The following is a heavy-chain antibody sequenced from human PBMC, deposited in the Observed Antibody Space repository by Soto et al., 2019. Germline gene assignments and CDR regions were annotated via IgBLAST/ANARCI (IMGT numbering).Heavy chain of an antibody. Sequence: GGSLRLSCAASGFTFSSYSMNWVRQAPGKGLEWVSYISSSSSTIYYADSVKGRFTISRDNAKNSLYLQMNSLRDEDTAVYYCARVLLPRRIYAYVWDVYGMDVWGQGTTVTVSS. D-gene: IGHD3-16*01. J-gene: IGHJ6*02. V-gene: IGHV3-48*02. CDR1: GFTFSSYS. CDR3: ARVLLPRRIYAYVWDVYGMDV. CDR2: ISSSSSTI.